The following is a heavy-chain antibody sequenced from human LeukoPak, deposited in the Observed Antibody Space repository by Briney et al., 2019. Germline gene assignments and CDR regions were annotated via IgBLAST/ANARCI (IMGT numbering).Heavy chain of an antibody. Sequence: PGGSLRLSCAASGFTFSDFWMSWVRQAPGKGLEWVANIKKDGSEKYYVDSVEGRFTISRDNAKNSLYLQMSSLRAEDTAVYYCASILRLYYYGRGGAFDIWGQGTMVTVSS. V-gene: IGHV3-7*01. D-gene: IGHD3-10*02. CDR2: IKKDGSEK. CDR1: GFTFSDFW. CDR3: ASILRLYYYGRGGAFDI. J-gene: IGHJ3*02.